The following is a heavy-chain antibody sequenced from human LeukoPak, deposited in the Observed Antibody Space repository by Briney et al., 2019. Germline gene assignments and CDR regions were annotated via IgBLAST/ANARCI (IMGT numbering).Heavy chain of an antibody. D-gene: IGHD3-22*01. Sequence: EPSETLSLTCTVSGGSISSYYWSWIREPPGKGLEWVGYIYYSGSTNYNPSLKSRVTISVDTSKNQFSLKLSSVTAADTAVYYCAREGKDYYDSSGLDYWGQGTLVTVSS. CDR3: AREGKDYYDSSGLDY. J-gene: IGHJ4*02. V-gene: IGHV4-59*01. CDR1: GGSISSYY. CDR2: IYYSGST.